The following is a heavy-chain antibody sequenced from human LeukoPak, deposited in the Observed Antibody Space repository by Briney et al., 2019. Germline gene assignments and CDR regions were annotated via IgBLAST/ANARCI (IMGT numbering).Heavy chain of an antibody. V-gene: IGHV1-24*01. CDR3: AAAAGPPSGSYSDY. Sequence: ASVKVSCKVSGYTLTELSMHWVRQAPGKGLEWMGSFDPEDGETIYAQKFQGRVTMTEDTSTDTACMELISLKYEDTAVYYCAAAAGPPSGSYSDYWGQGTLVTVSS. J-gene: IGHJ4*02. D-gene: IGHD3-10*01. CDR1: GYTLTELS. CDR2: FDPEDGET.